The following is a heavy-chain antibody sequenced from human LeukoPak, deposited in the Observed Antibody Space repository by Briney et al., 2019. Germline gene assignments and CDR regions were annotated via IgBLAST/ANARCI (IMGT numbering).Heavy chain of an antibody. CDR3: ARDPSVAGPQYYFDY. D-gene: IGHD6-19*01. CDR2: INPSGGST. Sequence: ASVKVSCKASGYTFTSYYTHWVRQAPGQGLEWMGIINPSGGSTSYAQKFQGRVTMTRDTSTSTVYMELSSLRSEDTAVYYCARDPSVAGPQYYFDYWGQGTLVTVSS. V-gene: IGHV1-46*01. J-gene: IGHJ4*02. CDR1: GYTFTSYY.